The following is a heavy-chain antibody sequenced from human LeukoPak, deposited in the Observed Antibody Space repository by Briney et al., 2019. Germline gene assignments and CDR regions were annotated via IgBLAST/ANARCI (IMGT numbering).Heavy chain of an antibody. CDR3: ARGRYYGMDV. V-gene: IGHV3-48*03. Sequence: GGSLRLSCAASGFTFSSYEMNWVRQAPGKGLEWVSYISSSGSTIYYADSVKGRFTISRDNAKNSLYLQMNGLRAEDTAVYYCARGRYYGMDVWGQGTTVTVSS. J-gene: IGHJ6*02. CDR2: ISSSGSTI. CDR1: GFTFSSYE.